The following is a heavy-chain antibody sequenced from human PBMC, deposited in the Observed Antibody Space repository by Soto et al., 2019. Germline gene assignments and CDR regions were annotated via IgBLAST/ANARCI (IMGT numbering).Heavy chain of an antibody. Sequence: QITLKESGPTLVKPTQTLTLTCTFSGFSLTTRGVGVGWIRQPPGKALECLELIYWDDDKRYSKSLQSRLSITKDTSKNPVVLTMTYVDPVDTATYYSAHIPHYYQSDWLDPWGQGILVSVSS. J-gene: IGHJ5*02. CDR2: IYWDDDK. V-gene: IGHV2-5*02. D-gene: IGHD3-10*01. CDR3: AHIPHYYQSDWLDP. CDR1: GFSLTTRGVG.